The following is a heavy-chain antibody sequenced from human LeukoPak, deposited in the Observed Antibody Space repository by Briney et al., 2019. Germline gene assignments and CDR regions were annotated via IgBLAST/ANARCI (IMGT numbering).Heavy chain of an antibody. Sequence: GASVKVSCKASGYTFTGYYMHWVRQAPGQGLEWMGWMNPNSGNTGYAQKFQGRVTMTRNTSISTAYMELSSLRSEDTAVYYCARISYYGDYGLAIDYWGQGTLVTVSS. J-gene: IGHJ4*02. CDR3: ARISYYGDYGLAIDY. V-gene: IGHV1-8*02. CDR2: MNPNSGNT. CDR1: GYTFTGYY. D-gene: IGHD4-17*01.